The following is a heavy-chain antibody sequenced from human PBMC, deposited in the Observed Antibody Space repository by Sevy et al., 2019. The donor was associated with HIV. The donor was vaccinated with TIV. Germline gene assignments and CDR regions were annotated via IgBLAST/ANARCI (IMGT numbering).Heavy chain of an antibody. CDR3: ARLTPSPELERLSYYYYGMDV. J-gene: IGHJ6*02. D-gene: IGHD1-1*01. Sequence: GGSLRLSCAASGFTFSSYCLSWVRQAPGKGLEWVSSISDSSSYIYYADSVKGRFTISRDNARNSLYLQMSSLRAEDTAVYYCARLTPSPELERLSYYYYGMDVWGQGTTVTVSS. CDR2: ISDSSSYI. V-gene: IGHV3-21*01. CDR1: GFTFSSYC.